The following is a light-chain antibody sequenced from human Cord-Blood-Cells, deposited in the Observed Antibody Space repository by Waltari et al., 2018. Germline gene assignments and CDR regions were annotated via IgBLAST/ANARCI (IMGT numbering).Light chain of an antibody. J-gene: IGKJ1*01. V-gene: IGKV3-15*01. CDR1: QSVSSN. CDR3: QQYNNWPT. CDR2: GTS. Sequence: EIVMTQSPATLSVSPGERATLSCRASQSVSSNLAWYQQKPAQAPRLLIYGTSTRATGIPARFSGGGSGTEFTLTISSLQSEDFAVYYWQQYNNWPTFGQGTKVEIK.